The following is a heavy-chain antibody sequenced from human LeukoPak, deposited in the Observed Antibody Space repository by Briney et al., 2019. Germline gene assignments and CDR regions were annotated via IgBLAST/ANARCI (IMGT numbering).Heavy chain of an antibody. D-gene: IGHD6-19*01. J-gene: IGHJ5*02. CDR3: ARMRVAGYNWFDP. V-gene: IGHV1-69*01. CDR2: IIPIFGTA. Sequence: SVKVSCKASGGTFSSYAISWVRQAPGQGLEWMGGIIPIFGTANYAQKFQGRVTITADESTSTAYMELSSLRPEDTAVYYCARMRVAGYNWFDPWGQGTLVTVSS. CDR1: GGTFSSYA.